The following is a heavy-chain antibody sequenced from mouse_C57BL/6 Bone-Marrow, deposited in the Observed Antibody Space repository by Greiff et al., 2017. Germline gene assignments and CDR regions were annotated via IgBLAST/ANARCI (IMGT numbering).Heavy chain of an antibody. CDR2: IDPSDSYT. CDR1: GYTFTSYW. D-gene: IGHD2-5*01. J-gene: IGHJ2*01. V-gene: IGHV1-69*01. Sequence: VQLQQPGAELVMPGASVKLSCTASGYTFTSYWMHWVKQRPGQGLEWIGEIDPSDSYTNYNQKFKGKSTLTVDKSSSTAYMQLSSLTSEDTAVYYCARDSNGYFDYWGQGTTLTVSS. CDR3: ARDSNGYFDY.